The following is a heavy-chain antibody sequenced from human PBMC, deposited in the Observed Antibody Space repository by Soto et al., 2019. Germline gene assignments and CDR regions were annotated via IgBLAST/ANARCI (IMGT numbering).Heavy chain of an antibody. J-gene: IGHJ6*02. CDR3: ARNPGTPLPTFENYYGMDV. Sequence: PGGSLRLSYAASGFTFSSYAMHWVRQAPAKGLEWVAVISYDGSNKYYADSVKGRFTISRDNSKNTLYLQMNSLRAEDTAVYYCARNPGTPLPTFENYYGMDVWGQGTTVTVSS. CDR1: GFTFSSYA. D-gene: IGHD1-7*01. V-gene: IGHV3-30-3*01. CDR2: ISYDGSNK.